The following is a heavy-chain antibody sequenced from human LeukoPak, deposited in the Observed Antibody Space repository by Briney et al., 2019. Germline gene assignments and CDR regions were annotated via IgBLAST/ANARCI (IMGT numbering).Heavy chain of an antibody. J-gene: IGHJ3*02. V-gene: IGHV4-34*01. CDR3: AREVRGIVVVTADRLYAFDI. D-gene: IGHD2-21*02. CDR2: INHSGST. CDR1: GGSFSGYD. Sequence: ASETLSLTCAVYGGSFSGYDWSWIRQPPGKGLEWIGEINHSGSTNYNPSLKSRVTISVDTSKNQFSLKLSSVTAADTAVYYCAREVRGIVVVTADRLYAFDIWGQGTMVTVSS.